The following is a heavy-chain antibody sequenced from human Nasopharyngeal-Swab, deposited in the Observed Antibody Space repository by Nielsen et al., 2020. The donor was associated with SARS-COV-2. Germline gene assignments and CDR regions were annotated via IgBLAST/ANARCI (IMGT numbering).Heavy chain of an antibody. J-gene: IGHJ3*02. CDR1: GFTFNDYT. Sequence: GESLKISCAASGFTFNDYTMNWVRQAPGEGLEWVSSISSFSNYIYYADSVKGRFTLSRDNAKNSLYLQMNSLRVEDTAVFYCARDRGEDSSGFVDAFDIWGQGTMVTVSS. CDR2: ISSFSNYI. V-gene: IGHV3-21*01. D-gene: IGHD3-22*01. CDR3: ARDRGEDSSGFVDAFDI.